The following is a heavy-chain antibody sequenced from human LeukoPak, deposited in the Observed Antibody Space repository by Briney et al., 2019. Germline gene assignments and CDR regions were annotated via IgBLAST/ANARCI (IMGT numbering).Heavy chain of an antibody. J-gene: IGHJ4*02. CDR2: VMSGRGST. CDR3: TRERRGSYYAFES. Sequence: PGGSLRLSCAASGFRVSDYSISWIRQSPRKGPEWISYVMSGRGSTNYADSVKGRFTISRDNAKNSVALQLDGLRADDTAVYFCTRERRGSYYAFESWGQGTLVTVSS. V-gene: IGHV3-11*05. D-gene: IGHD3-16*01. CDR1: GFRVSDYS.